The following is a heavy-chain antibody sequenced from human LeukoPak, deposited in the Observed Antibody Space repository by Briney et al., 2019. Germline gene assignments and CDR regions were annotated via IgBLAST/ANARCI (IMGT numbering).Heavy chain of an antibody. CDR1: GGSISSGSHY. D-gene: IGHD2-15*01. J-gene: IGHJ4*02. Sequence: SETLSLTCTVSGGSISSGSHYWTWIRQPPGKGLEWIGYLYYSGGTHYNPSLKSRVTISIDTSKNQFSLNLSSVTAADTAVYYCARQQTLGYCSGGSCSFDYWGQGTLVTVSS. V-gene: IGHV4-61*01. CDR2: LYYSGGT. CDR3: ARQQTLGYCSGGSCSFDY.